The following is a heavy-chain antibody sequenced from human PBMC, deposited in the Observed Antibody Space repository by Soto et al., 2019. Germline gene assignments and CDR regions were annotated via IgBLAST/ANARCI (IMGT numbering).Heavy chain of an antibody. D-gene: IGHD1-26*01. CDR1: GFSFSDYD. J-gene: IGHJ4*02. CDR3: AREPYTGSHSFNL. Sequence: GGSLRLSCEASGFSFSDYDIHWVRQAPGKGLEWLSVIWSDGSTNYYVDSVKGRFIISRDNSKNTLYLQMNSLRAEDTAVYYCAREPYTGSHSFNLWGQVTRVTVSS. V-gene: IGHV3-33*01. CDR2: IWSDGSTN.